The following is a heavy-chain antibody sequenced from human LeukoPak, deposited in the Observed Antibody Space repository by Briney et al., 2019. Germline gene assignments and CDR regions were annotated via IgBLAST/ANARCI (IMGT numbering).Heavy chain of an antibody. Sequence: SQTLSLTCTVSGGSISSGDYYWSWIRQPPGKGLEWIGYIYYSGSTNYNPSLKSRVTISVDTSKNQFSLKLSSVTAADTAVYYCARQGVYSSGWYPFDYWGQGTLVTVSS. CDR3: ARQGVYSSGWYPFDY. D-gene: IGHD6-19*01. J-gene: IGHJ4*02. CDR2: IYYSGST. V-gene: IGHV4-30-4*08. CDR1: GGSISSGDYY.